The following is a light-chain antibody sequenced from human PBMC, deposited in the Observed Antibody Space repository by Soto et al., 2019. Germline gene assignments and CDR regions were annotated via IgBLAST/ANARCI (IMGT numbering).Light chain of an antibody. J-gene: IGKJ1*01. CDR2: GAS. CDR3: QQRNNWRWT. Sequence: EIVLTQSPGTLSLSPGERATLSCRASQSVSNNYLAWYQQKPGQAPRLLIYGASNRATGIPDRFSGSGSGTAYTLTISSLEPEDSAVYYCQQRNNWRWTFGQGTKVDIK. CDR1: QSVSNNY. V-gene: IGKV3D-20*02.